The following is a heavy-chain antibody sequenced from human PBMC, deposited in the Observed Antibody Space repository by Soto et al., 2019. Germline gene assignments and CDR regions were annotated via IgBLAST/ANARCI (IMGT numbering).Heavy chain of an antibody. CDR2: ISGRSGVP. CDR3: AKGGPFTGGFDP. Sequence: EGQLLQSGGDLVQPGGSLRLSCAGPGLTLRSYAMTWIRQTPEKGLEWVSTISGRSGVPSYADSVNGRFTVSRDNSKNTLYLQMNSLRPDDTAIYYCAKGGPFTGGFDPWGQGTLVTVAS. D-gene: IGHD3-16*01. CDR1: GLTLRSYA. J-gene: IGHJ5*02. V-gene: IGHV3-23*01.